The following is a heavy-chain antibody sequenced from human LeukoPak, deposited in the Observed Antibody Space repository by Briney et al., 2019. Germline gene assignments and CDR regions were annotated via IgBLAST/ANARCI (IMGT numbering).Heavy chain of an antibody. V-gene: IGHV1-2*02. J-gene: IGHJ4*02. CDR1: GYTFTSYA. Sequence: ASVKVSCKASGYTFTSYAMNWVRQAPGLGLEWMGWINPNSGGTNYAQKFQGRVTMTRDTSISTAYMELSRLRSDDTAVYYCARSLAYSIFSTPIYWGQGTLVTVSS. CDR3: ARSLAYSIFSTPIY. D-gene: IGHD6-13*01. CDR2: INPNSGGT.